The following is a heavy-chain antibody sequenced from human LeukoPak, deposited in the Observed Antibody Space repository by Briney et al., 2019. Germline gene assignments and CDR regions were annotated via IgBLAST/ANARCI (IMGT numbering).Heavy chain of an antibody. Sequence: PGGSLRLSCAASGIAMSWVRQAPGKGLEWVSSISGRGDSTYYADSVKGRFTTSRDNSKNTLYLQMNSLRAEDTAVYYCAKDLLYFDYWGQGTLVTVSS. CDR1: GIA. J-gene: IGHJ4*02. D-gene: IGHD2-21*01. V-gene: IGHV3-23*01. CDR3: AKDLLYFDY. CDR2: ISGRGDST.